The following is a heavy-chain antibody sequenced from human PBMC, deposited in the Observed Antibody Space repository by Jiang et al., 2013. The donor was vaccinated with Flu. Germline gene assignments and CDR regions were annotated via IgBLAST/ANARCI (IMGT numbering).Heavy chain of an antibody. CDR1: GGSISSYY. CDR2: IYYSGST. J-gene: IGHJ4*02. V-gene: IGHV4-59*01. CDR3: ARVNGDPGWPLFDY. D-gene: IGHD4-17*01. Sequence: GPGLVKPSETLSLTCTVSGGSISSYYWSWIRQPPGKGLEWIGYIYYSGSTNYNPSLKSRVTISVDTSKNQFSLKLSSVTAADTAVYYCARVNGDPGWPLFDYWGQGTLVTVSS.